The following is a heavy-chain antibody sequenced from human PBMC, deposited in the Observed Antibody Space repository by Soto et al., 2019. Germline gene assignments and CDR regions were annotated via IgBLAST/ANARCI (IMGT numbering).Heavy chain of an antibody. V-gene: IGHV3-33*01. CDR2: IWYDGSNK. Sequence: GGSLRLSCAASGFTFSSYGMHWVRQAPGKGLEWVAVIWYDGSNKYYADSVKGRFTISRDNSKNTLYLQMNSLRAEDTAVYYCARVIGGTTLQGYYYYGMDVWGQGTTVTVSS. J-gene: IGHJ6*02. CDR3: ARVIGGTTLQGYYYYGMDV. CDR1: GFTFSSYG. D-gene: IGHD1-1*01.